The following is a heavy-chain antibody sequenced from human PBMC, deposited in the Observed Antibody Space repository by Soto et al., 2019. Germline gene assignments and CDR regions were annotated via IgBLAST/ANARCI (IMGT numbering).Heavy chain of an antibody. CDR2: ISSDGRTT. Sequence: GGSLRLSCSASRLTFSSYPMHWVRQAPGKGLEYVSAISSDGRTTYYPDSVKGRFTISRDNSKNTLFLQMTSLRAEDTAVYYCVKARRITSGYVSYYYYGMDVWGQETTVSVSS. V-gene: IGHV3-64D*06. J-gene: IGHJ6*02. CDR1: RLTFSSYP. D-gene: IGHD5-12*01. CDR3: VKARRITSGYVSYYYYGMDV.